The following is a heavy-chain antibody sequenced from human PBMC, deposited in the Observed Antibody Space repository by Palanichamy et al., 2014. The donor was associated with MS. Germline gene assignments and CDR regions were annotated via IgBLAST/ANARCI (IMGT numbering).Heavy chain of an antibody. CDR1: GDSITSNKYY. D-gene: IGHD2-8*01. CDR3: ARRLLNHNGWSFDV. J-gene: IGHJ2*01. CDR2: ISYTGYT. Sequence: QLQLQESGPGLVKPSETLSLTCTVSGDSITSNKYYWGWIRQPPGKGLEWIGTISYTGYTYYNPSLKSRVTISVDTSKNQFSLKVTSVTAADTALYFCARRLLNHNGWSFDVWGRGTLVTVSS. V-gene: IGHV4-39*01.